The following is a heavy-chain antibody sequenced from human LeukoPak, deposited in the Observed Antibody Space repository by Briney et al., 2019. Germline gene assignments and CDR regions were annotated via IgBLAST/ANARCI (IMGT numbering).Heavy chain of an antibody. CDR1: GGSISSYY. V-gene: IGHV4-59*01. Sequence: PSETLSLTCTVSGGSISSYYWSWIRQPPGKGLEWIGYIYYSGSTNYNPSLKSRVTISVDTSKNQFSLKLSSVTAADTAVYYCAGGGPRLKCSTSRCGGNAFDIWGQGTMVTVSS. J-gene: IGHJ3*02. D-gene: IGHD2-2*01. CDR3: AGGGPRLKCSTSRCGGNAFDI. CDR2: IYYSGST.